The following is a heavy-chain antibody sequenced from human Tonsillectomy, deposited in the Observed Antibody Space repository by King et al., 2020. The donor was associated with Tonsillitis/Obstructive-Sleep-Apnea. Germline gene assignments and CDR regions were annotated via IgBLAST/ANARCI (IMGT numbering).Heavy chain of an antibody. CDR3: ARDFRCSSTSCYIFRQDY. Sequence: VQLVESGAEVKKPGASVKVSCKASGYTFTSYGISWVRQAPGQGLEWMGWISAYNGNTNYAQKLQCRVSMTTDTSTRTAYMELRSLRSDDTAVYYCARDFRCSSTSCYIFRQDYWRQGTLVTVSS. CDR2: ISAYNGNT. D-gene: IGHD2-2*02. J-gene: IGHJ4*02. V-gene: IGHV1-18*01. CDR1: GYTFTSYG.